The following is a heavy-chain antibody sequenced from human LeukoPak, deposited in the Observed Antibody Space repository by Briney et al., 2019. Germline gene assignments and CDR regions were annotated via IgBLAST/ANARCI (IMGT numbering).Heavy chain of an antibody. J-gene: IGHJ6*03. V-gene: IGHV1-2*02. CDR1: GYTFTGYY. CDR3: ARVGGYGSGSYPSPYYYYMDA. CDR2: INPNSGGT. D-gene: IGHD3-10*01. Sequence: GASVKVSCKASGYTFTGYYMHWVRQAPGQGLEWMGWINPNSGGTNYAQKFQGRVTMTRDTSISTAYMELSRLRSDDTAAYYCARVGGYGSGSYPSPYYYYMDAWGKGTTVTISS.